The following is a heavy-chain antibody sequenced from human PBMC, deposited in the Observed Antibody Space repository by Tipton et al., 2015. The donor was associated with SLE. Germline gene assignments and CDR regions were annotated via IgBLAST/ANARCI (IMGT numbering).Heavy chain of an antibody. Sequence: GLVKPSETLSLTCTVSVGSISNSFWSWIRQPAGKGLDWIGRIYTSGNTIYNPSLKSRVTMSLDTSKNQFSVNLSSVTAADTAVYYCARGLGVAGRGFGAFDIWGQGTMVTVSS. D-gene: IGHD6-19*01. V-gene: IGHV4-4*07. J-gene: IGHJ3*02. CDR1: VGSISNSF. CDR3: ARGLGVAGRGFGAFDI. CDR2: IYTSGNT.